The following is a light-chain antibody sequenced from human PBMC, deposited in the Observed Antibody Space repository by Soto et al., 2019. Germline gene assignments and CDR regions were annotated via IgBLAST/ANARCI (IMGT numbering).Light chain of an antibody. Sequence: EIVMTQSPATLSVSPGERATLSCSASQSVSINFAWYQQKPGQAPRLLIYGASTRATGIPARFSGSGSGTEFTLTISSLQSEEFATYYCQQYTKWPLTFGGGTKVEIK. J-gene: IGKJ4*01. CDR1: QSVSIN. V-gene: IGKV3-15*01. CDR2: GAS. CDR3: QQYTKWPLT.